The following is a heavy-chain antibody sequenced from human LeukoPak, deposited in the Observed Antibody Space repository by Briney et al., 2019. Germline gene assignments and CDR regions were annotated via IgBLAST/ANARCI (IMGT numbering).Heavy chain of an antibody. Sequence: GASLKVSCKASGYTFTGYYMHWVRQAPGQGLESMVWINPNSGGTNYAQKFQVRVTMTRDTSISTAYMELSRLRSDDTAVYFFSRQKTAYDILAEGDYWGQGTLVTVSS. J-gene: IGHJ4*02. CDR1: GYTFTGYY. D-gene: IGHD3-9*01. CDR2: INPNSGGT. V-gene: IGHV1-2*02. CDR3: SRQKTAYDILAEGDY.